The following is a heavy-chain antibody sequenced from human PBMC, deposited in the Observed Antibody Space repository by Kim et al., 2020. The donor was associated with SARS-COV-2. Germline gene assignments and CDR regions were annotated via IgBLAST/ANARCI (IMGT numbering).Heavy chain of an antibody. CDR1: GYTFDTFS. D-gene: IGHD3-10*01. CDR2: INGGNGNT. J-gene: IGHJ5*02. CDR3: AREGSGSYNWLDP. Sequence: ASVKVSCKASGYTFDTFSLYWVRKAPGQRSEWMGWINGGNGNTRYSQNFQGRLTITRDTSATTRYIELSSLTSKDTSVYFCAREGSGSYNWLDPWGHGNL. V-gene: IGHV1-3*01.